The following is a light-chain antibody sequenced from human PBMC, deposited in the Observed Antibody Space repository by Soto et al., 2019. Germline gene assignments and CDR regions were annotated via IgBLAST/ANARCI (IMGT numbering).Light chain of an antibody. CDR2: GAS. J-gene: IGKJ1*01. CDR3: QQYGSSPRT. V-gene: IGKV3-20*01. Sequence: EIVLTQSPGALSLSPGERATLSCGASQSVSSSYLAWYQQKPGQAPRLLIYGASTRATGIPDRFSGSGSGTYFSLTISSLEPEDFAVYYCQQYGSSPRTFGQGTKVEIK. CDR1: QSVSSSY.